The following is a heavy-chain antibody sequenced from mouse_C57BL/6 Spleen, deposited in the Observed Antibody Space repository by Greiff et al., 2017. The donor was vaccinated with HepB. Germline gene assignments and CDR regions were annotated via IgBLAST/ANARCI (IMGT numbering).Heavy chain of an antibody. J-gene: IGHJ4*01. CDR2: IYPRDGST. CDR3: AGDYYGYAYPMDY. V-gene: IGHV1-78*01. D-gene: IGHD2-2*01. Sequence: VQLQQSDAELVKPGASVKISCKVSGYTFTDHTIHWMKQRPEQGLEWIGYIYPRDGSTKYNEKFKGKATLTADKSSSTAYMQLNSLTSEDSAVYFCAGDYYGYAYPMDYWGQGPSVTVSS. CDR1: GYTFTDHT.